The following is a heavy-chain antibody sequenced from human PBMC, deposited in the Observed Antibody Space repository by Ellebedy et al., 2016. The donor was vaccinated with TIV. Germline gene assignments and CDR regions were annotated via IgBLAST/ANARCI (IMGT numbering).Heavy chain of an antibody. CDR3: ATEVGITYVTLDY. CDR2: ISHSGDT. CDR1: GYSISSGHY. D-gene: IGHD3-22*01. J-gene: IGHJ4*02. Sequence: MPSETLSLTCSVSGYSISSGHYWAWIRQPPGKGLEWIATISHSGDTYYNPSLESRVTISSDTSQNQFSLILTSVTAADTAVYYCATEVGITYVTLDYWGLGALVTVSS. V-gene: IGHV4-38-2*01.